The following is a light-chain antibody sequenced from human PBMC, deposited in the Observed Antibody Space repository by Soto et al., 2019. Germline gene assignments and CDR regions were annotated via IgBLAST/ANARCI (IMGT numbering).Light chain of an antibody. V-gene: IGKV4-1*01. Sequence: DIVMTQSPDSLPVSLGERATINCKSSQSVLHTSNNKNYLAWFQQKPGQPPRLLIYWASTRGSGVPDRFSGSGSGADFTLTISSLQAEDVEVYSCQKYYSAPWTFGQGTRVEIK. CDR2: WAS. J-gene: IGKJ1*01. CDR1: QSVLHTSNNKNY. CDR3: QKYYSAPWT.